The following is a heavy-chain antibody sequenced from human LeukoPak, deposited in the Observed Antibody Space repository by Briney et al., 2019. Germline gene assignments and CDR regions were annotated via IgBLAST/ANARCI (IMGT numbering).Heavy chain of an antibody. CDR2: IKQDGSKK. Sequence: GGSLRLSCVASGFPFSSYWMTWVRQAPGKGLEWVANIKQDGSKKSYVDSVKGRFTISRDNAKNSLYLQMNSLRAEDTAIYYCTRVGYIDEGIDYWGQETLVTVSS. J-gene: IGHJ4*02. V-gene: IGHV3-7*04. CDR1: GFPFSSYW. CDR3: TRVGYIDEGIDY. D-gene: IGHD5-24*01.